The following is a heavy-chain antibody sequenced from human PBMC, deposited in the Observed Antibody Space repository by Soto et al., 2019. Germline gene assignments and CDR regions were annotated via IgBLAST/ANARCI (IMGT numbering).Heavy chain of an antibody. V-gene: IGHV4-39*01. Sequence: PSETLSLTCTVSGGSISSSSYYWGWIRQPPGKGLEWIGSIYYSGSTYYNPSLKSRVTISVDTSKNQFSLKLSSVTAADTAVYYCARHASSSQLSSGYNWFDPWGQGTLVTVSS. J-gene: IGHJ5*02. CDR3: ARHASSSQLSSGYNWFDP. CDR2: IYYSGST. D-gene: IGHD2-2*01. CDR1: GGSISSSSYY.